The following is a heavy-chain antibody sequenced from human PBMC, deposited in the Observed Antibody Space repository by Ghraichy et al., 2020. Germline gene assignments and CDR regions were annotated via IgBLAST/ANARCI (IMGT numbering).Heavy chain of an antibody. CDR3: AKAVGSGYYDHFLIDY. V-gene: IGHV3-23*01. Sequence: GGSLRLSCAASGFTFSSYAMSWVRQAPGKGLEWVSAISGSGGSTYYADSVKGRFTISRDNSKNTLYLQMNSLRAEDTAVYYCAKAVGSGYYDHFLIDYWGQGTLVTVSS. CDR1: GFTFSSYA. CDR2: ISGSGGST. J-gene: IGHJ4*02. D-gene: IGHD3-22*01.